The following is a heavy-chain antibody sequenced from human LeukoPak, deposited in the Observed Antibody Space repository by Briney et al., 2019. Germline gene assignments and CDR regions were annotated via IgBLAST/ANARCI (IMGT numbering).Heavy chain of an antibody. CDR3: ARAPNWNYARVYYYYMDV. V-gene: IGHV3-48*04. D-gene: IGHD1-7*01. CDR2: ISSSGSTI. CDR1: GFTFSSYN. J-gene: IGHJ6*03. Sequence: GGSLRLSCAASGFTFSSYNKHWVRQAPGKGLEWVSYISSSGSTIYYADSVKGRFTISRDNAKNSLYLQMNSLRAEDTAVYYCARAPNWNYARVYYYYMDVWGKGTTVTVSS.